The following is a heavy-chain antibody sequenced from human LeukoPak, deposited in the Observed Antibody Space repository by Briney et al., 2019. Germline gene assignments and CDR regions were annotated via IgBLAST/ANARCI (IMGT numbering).Heavy chain of an antibody. CDR1: GFTFSSYG. CDR3: ARAAYDSSGYLTL. V-gene: IGHV3-33*01. D-gene: IGHD3-22*01. CDR2: IWYDGSNK. J-gene: IGHJ4*02. Sequence: GGFLRLSCAASGFTFSSYGMHWVRQAPGKGLEWVAVIWYDGSNKYYADSVKGRFSFSRDNSKNTLYLQMNSLRAEDTAVYYCARAAYDSSGYLTLWGQGTLVTVS.